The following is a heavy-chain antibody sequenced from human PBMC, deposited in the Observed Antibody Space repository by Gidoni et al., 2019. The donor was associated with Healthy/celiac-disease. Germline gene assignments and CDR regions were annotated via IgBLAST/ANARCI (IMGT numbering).Heavy chain of an antibody. J-gene: IGHJ3*02. Sequence: LQLQESGPGLVKPSETLSLTCPVSGGSISSSSYYWGWIRQPPGKGLEWIGSIYYSGITYYNPSLKSRVTIAVDTSKNQFSLKLSSVTAADTAVYYCYYGSGSFDAFDIWGQGTMVTVSS. D-gene: IGHD3-10*01. CDR3: YYGSGSFDAFDI. CDR2: IYYSGIT. CDR1: GGSISSSSYY. V-gene: IGHV4-39*01.